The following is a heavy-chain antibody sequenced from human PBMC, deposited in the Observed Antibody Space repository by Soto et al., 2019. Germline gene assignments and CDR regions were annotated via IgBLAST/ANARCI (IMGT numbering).Heavy chain of an antibody. CDR1: GYTFTSYA. D-gene: IGHD2-21*02. V-gene: IGHV1-3*01. Sequence: ASVKVSCKASGYTFTSYAMHWVRQAPGQRLEWMGWINAINGNTKYAQKFQGRVTITRDTSASTAYMELSSLRSEDTAVYYCARDTRAYCGGDCSSKNYFDYWGQGTLVTVSS. CDR3: ARDTRAYCGGDCSSKNYFDY. CDR2: INAINGNT. J-gene: IGHJ4*02.